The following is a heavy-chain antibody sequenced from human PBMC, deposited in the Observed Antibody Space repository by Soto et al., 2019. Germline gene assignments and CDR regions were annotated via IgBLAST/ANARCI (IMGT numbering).Heavy chain of an antibody. CDR3: AHRWRGGDFDYYFLDY. D-gene: IGHD5-12*01. J-gene: IGHJ4*02. V-gene: IGHV2-5*02. CDR2: IYWDDDK. CDR1: GFSLSTSGVG. Sequence: QITLKESGPTLVKPTQTLTLTCTFSGFSLSTSGVGVGWIRQPPGKALEWLALIYWDDDKRYSPSLKSRLTITKDTYNNQVVLIMTNLDPLDAATSYCAHRWRGGDFDYYFLDYWGQGTLVTVST.